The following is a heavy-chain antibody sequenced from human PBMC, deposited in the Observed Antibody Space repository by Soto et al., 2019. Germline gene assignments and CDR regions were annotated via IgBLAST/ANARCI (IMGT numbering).Heavy chain of an antibody. D-gene: IGHD4-17*01. CDR2: IYYSGST. J-gene: IGHJ4*02. V-gene: IGHV4-30-4*01. Sequence: SETLSLTCTVSGGSISSGDYYWSWIRQPPGKGLEWIGYIYYSGSTYYNPSLKSRVTISVDTSKNQFSLKLSSVTAADTAVYYCARDRDYGDYVRGLDYWGQGTLVTVSS. CDR1: GGSISSGDYY. CDR3: ARDRDYGDYVRGLDY.